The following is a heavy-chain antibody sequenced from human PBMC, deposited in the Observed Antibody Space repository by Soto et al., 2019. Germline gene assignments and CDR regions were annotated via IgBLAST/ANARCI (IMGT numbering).Heavy chain of an antibody. CDR1: GFTFSTYW. J-gene: IGHJ4*02. D-gene: IGHD1-1*01. CDR3: ARGSQIANWYVGV. CDR2: IKQDGSEK. Sequence: GGSLRLSCATSGFTFSTYWMNWVRQTPGKGLEWVANIKQDGSEKNYLDSVRGRFTISRDNTKNSLYLQLNSLRVEDTAVYYCARGSQIANWYVGVWGQGSLVTVSS. V-gene: IGHV3-7*01.